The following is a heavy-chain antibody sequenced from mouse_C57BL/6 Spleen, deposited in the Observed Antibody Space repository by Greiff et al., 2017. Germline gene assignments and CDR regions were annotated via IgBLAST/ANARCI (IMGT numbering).Heavy chain of an antibody. CDR3: ARYDYDYGSYYAVDV. CDR1: GYTFTSYW. Sequence: VQLQQPGAELAKPGASVKLSCKASGYTFTSYWMHWVKQRPGQGLEWIGYINPSSGYTNYNQKFKDKSTLTADNSSSTAYLQLSRLTYDGTAVYDVARYDYDYGSYYAVDVWGPGTSVTVSA. J-gene: IGHJ1*01. D-gene: IGHD2-4*01. CDR2: INPSSGYT. V-gene: IGHV1-7*01.